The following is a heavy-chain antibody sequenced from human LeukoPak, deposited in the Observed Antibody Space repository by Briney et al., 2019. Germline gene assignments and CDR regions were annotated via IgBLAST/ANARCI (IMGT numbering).Heavy chain of an antibody. CDR3: AKITVRGVIIGHFDY. D-gene: IGHD3-10*01. V-gene: IGHV3-23*01. CDR1: GFTFSSYP. J-gene: IGHJ4*02. CDR2: ISGSGGNT. Sequence: GSLRLSCAASGFTFSSYPMSWVRQAPGKGLEWVSAISGSGGNTYYADSVKGRFTISRDNSKNRLYLQMNSLRAEDTAVHYCAKITVRGVIIGHFDYWGQGTLVTVSS.